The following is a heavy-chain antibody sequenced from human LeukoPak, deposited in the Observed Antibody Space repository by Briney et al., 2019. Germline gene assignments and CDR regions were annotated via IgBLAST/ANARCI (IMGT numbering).Heavy chain of an antibody. CDR1: GFTFGDYA. D-gene: IGHD2-15*01. CDR3: TRAGRYCSGGSCYSFY. J-gene: IGHJ4*02. CDR2: IRSKAHAGTT. Sequence: PGGTLRLSCTASGFTFGDYAMSWFRQAPGEGLEWVGFIRSKAHAGTTDYAACVKGRFTISRDDSKRIAYLQMVSLETEDTAVYYCTRAGRYCSGGSCYSFYWGQVTLVTVSS. V-gene: IGHV3-49*03.